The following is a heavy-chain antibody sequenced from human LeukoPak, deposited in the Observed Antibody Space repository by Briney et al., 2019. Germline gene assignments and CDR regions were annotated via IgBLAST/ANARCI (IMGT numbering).Heavy chain of an antibody. J-gene: IGHJ5*02. V-gene: IGHV1-2*02. CDR3: ARRIRGYSYGHNWFDP. CDR1: GYTFTGYY. D-gene: IGHD5-18*01. CDR2: INPNSGGT. Sequence: ASVKVSCKASGYTFTGYYMHWVRQAPGQGLEWMGWINPNSGGTNYAQKFQDRVTMTTDTSTSTAYMELRSLRSDDTAVYYCARRIRGYSYGHNWFDPWGQGTLVTVSS.